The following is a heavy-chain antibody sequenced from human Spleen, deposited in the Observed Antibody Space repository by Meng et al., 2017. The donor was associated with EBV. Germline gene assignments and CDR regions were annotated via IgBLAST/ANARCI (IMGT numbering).Heavy chain of an antibody. J-gene: IGHJ4*02. CDR1: GFTFSSYW. Sequence: VQLVEAGVALVQPGGFLSLACAASGFTFSSYWMHLVRQAPGKGLVWISRINEDGRTTSYADSVKGRFTISRDNTKNTLYLQMNSLRAEDTALYFCSRDLAGAYDDWGQGTLVTVSS. CDR2: INEDGRTT. CDR3: SRDLAGAYDD. V-gene: IGHV3-74*01. D-gene: IGHD2-21*01.